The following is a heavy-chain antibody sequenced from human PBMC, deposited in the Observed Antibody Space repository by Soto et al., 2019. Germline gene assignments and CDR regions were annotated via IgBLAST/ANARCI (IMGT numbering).Heavy chain of an antibody. CDR1: GYTFTSYA. D-gene: IGHD1-26*01. Sequence: ASVKDTCKASGYTFTSYAMHWVRQAPGQRLAWMGWINAGYGNTKYSQKFQGRVTITSDTSASTAYMYVSSLRAEDTAVYYCARGRYYDLWAFDIRGQGTMVAVSS. CDR2: INAGYGNT. CDR3: ARGRYYDLWAFDI. J-gene: IGHJ3*02. V-gene: IGHV1-3*01.